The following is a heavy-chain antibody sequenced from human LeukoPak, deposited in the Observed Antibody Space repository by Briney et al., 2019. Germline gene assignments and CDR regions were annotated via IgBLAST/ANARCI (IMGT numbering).Heavy chain of an antibody. D-gene: IGHD2-2*02. V-gene: IGHV3-7*05. J-gene: IGHJ4*02. CDR2: IKQDGSDK. CDR3: ARGYMTADY. Sequence: GGSLRLSCVASGFTFNNYWMSWVRQAPGKGLEWVASIKQDGSDKYYVDSVRGRFTITRDNAKNSLYLQMSSLRAGDTAVYYCARGYMTADYWGRGSLVTVSS. CDR1: GFTFNNYW.